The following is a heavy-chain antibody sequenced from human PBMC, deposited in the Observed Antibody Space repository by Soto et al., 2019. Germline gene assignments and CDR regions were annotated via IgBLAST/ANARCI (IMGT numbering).Heavy chain of an antibody. J-gene: IGHJ5*02. D-gene: IGHD3-10*01. CDR1: GFTFGTTD. V-gene: IGHV3-23*01. CDR2: IDGSGGIT. Sequence: QLLQSGGGLVQPGGSLTLSCAASGFTFGTTDMSWVRQAPGEGLEWVSTIDGSGGITYYADSVKGRFTISRDNSRNTVYLQMNSLRGDDPALYYCVKNSGWFNPWGQGALVTVSS. CDR3: VKNSGWFNP.